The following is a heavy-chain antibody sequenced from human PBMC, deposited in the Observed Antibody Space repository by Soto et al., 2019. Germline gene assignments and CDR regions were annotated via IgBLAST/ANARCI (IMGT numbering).Heavy chain of an antibody. J-gene: IGHJ4*02. Sequence: ASVKVSCKASGYTFSGFYMHWVRQAPGQGLEWMGWINPNSGGTKSAERFQGRVTMTRDTSISTAYMELSRLTSDDTAVYYCASAAVTGTAGLDFWGQGTQVTVSS. CDR1: GYTFSGFY. CDR2: INPNSGGT. CDR3: ASAAVTGTAGLDF. D-gene: IGHD6-19*01. V-gene: IGHV1-2*02.